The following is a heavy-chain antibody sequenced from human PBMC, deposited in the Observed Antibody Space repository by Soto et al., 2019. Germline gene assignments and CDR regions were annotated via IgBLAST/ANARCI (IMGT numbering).Heavy chain of an antibody. J-gene: IGHJ6*02. CDR1: GYTFTSYG. Sequence: ASVKVSCKASGYTFTSYGISWVRQAPGQGLEWMGWISAYNGNTNYAQKLQGRVTMTTDTSTSTAYMELRSLRSDDTAVYYCARDIAGKYGSGSYLNYYYYGMDVWGQGTTVTVSS. D-gene: IGHD3-10*01. CDR3: ARDIAGKYGSGSYLNYYYYGMDV. V-gene: IGHV1-18*01. CDR2: ISAYNGNT.